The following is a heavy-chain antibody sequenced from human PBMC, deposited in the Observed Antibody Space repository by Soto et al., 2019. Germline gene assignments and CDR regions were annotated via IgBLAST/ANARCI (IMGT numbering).Heavy chain of an antibody. CDR1: GFALSDSA. V-gene: IGHV3-73*01. D-gene: IGHD6-13*01. CDR2: IRSKANSYAT. CDR3: TRQVAAGNSYYYMDV. Sequence: EVQLVESGGGLVQPGGSLKLSCAASGFALSDSARHWVRQASGKGLEWVGRIRSKANSYATAYAASVKGRFTISRDDSKNMAFLQMNSLKTEDTALYSCTRQVAAGNSYYYMDVWGKGTTVTVSS. J-gene: IGHJ6*03.